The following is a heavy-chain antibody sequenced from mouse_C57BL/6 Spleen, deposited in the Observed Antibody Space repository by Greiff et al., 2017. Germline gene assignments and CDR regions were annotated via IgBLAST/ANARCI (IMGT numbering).Heavy chain of an antibody. CDR3: ARWSYDYDAMDY. J-gene: IGHJ4*01. V-gene: IGHV1-80*01. CDR2: IYPGDGDT. CDR1: GYAFSSYW. D-gene: IGHD1-1*01. Sequence: QVQLKQSGAELVKPGASVKISCKASGYAFSSYWMNWVKQRPGKGLEWIGQIYPGDGDTNYNGKFKGKATLTADKSSSTAYMQLSSLTSEDSAVYFCARWSYDYDAMDYWGQGTSVTVSS.